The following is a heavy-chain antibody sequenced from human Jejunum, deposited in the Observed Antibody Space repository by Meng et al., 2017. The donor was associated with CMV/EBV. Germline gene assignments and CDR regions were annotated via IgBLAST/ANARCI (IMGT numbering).Heavy chain of an antibody. CDR3: ARGFTNGWQPFDF. CDR2: IIAVLRTP. CDR1: GGVFNNYA. Sequence: VQLRQAGAEVESPGSSVRLSCKSSGGVFNNYALTWVRQAPGQGLEWMGGIIAVLRTPNYAPKFQGRLTITADASTDTTYMELSSLTSEDTAIYFCARGFTNGWQPFDFWGQGTLVTVSS. J-gene: IGHJ4*02. V-gene: IGHV1-69*12. D-gene: IGHD2-8*01.